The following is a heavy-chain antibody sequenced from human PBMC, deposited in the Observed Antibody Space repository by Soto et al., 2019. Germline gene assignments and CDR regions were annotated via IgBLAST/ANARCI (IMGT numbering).Heavy chain of an antibody. CDR3: ASAIMDQEYYFDF. V-gene: IGHV1-3*01. Sequence: VPLVQSGAEVKKPGASVKVSCKTSGYTYNTYTLHWVRQAPGQRLEWMGWINAGNGNTKHSQRFEGRVTLTRDTSASTGYMELSSLRSEDTAVYYCASAIMDQEYYFDFWGQGTLVTVSS. J-gene: IGHJ4*02. CDR2: INAGNGNT. D-gene: IGHD3-16*01. CDR1: GYTYNTYT.